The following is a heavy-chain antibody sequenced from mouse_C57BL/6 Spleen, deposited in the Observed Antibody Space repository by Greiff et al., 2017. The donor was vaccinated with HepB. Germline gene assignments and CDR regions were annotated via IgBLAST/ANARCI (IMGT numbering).Heavy chain of an antibody. J-gene: IGHJ3*01. D-gene: IGHD2-2*01. CDR3: ARAGGYPWFAY. Sequence: VQLQQSGPELVKPGASVKISCKASGYAFSSSWMNWVKQRPGKGLEWIGRIYPGDGDTNYNGKFKGKATLTADKSSSTAYMQLSSLTSEDSAVYFCARAGGYPWFAYWGQGTLVTVSA. CDR1: GYAFSSSW. CDR2: IYPGDGDT. V-gene: IGHV1-82*01.